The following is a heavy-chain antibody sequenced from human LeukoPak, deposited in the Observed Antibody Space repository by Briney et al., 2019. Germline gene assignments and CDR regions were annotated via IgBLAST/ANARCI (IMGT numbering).Heavy chain of an antibody. J-gene: IGHJ6*03. CDR3: ARLDPYYYYYMDV. D-gene: IGHD2-2*03. V-gene: IGHV3-7*01. Sequence: GGSLRLSCAASGFTFSSYWMSWVGQAPGKGLEWVANIKQDGSEKYYVDSVKGRFTISRDNAKNSLYLQMNSLRAEDTAVYYCARLDPYYYYYMDVWGKGTTVTVSS. CDR1: GFTFSSYW. CDR2: IKQDGSEK.